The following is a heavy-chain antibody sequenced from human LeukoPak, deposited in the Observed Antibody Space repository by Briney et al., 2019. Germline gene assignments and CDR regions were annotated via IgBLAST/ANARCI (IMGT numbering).Heavy chain of an antibody. CDR2: INSDGSTT. J-gene: IGHJ4*02. V-gene: IGHV3-74*01. CDR1: GFTFSSYW. D-gene: IGHD6-13*01. CDR3: ARGDSSWFPHDY. Sequence: LSGGSLRLSCAASGFTFSSYWMHWVRHAPGRGLVWVSRINSDGSTTTCADSVKGRFTISRDNAKNTLYLQMNSLRAEDTAIYYCARGDSSWFPHDYWGQGTLVTVSS.